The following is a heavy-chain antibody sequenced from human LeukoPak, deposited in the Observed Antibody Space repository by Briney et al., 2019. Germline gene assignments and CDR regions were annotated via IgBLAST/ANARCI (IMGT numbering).Heavy chain of an antibody. V-gene: IGHV3-74*01. CDR2: INSDGINT. J-gene: IGHJ5*02. D-gene: IGHD6-13*01. Sequence: GGSLRLSCAASGFTVRSSYMSWVRQAPGKGLVWVSRINSDGINTSYADSVKGRFTISRDNAKNTLNLQMNSLRAEDTAVYYCAKRGGYMWSPNWFDPWGQGTLVTVSS. CDR1: GFTVRSSY. CDR3: AKRGGYMWSPNWFDP.